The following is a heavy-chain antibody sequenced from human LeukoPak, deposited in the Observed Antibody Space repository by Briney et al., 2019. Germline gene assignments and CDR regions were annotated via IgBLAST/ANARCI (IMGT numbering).Heavy chain of an antibody. D-gene: IGHD1-26*01. CDR3: ASGGIYYGAAFDS. J-gene: IGHJ4*02. CDR2: INWNGGST. CDR1: GFTFSSYS. Sequence: GGSLRLSCAASGFTFSSYSMNWVRQAPGKGLEWVSGINWNGGSTGYADSVKGRFTISRDNAKNSLYLQMNSLRAEDTALYYCASGGIYYGAAFDSWGQGTLVTVSS. V-gene: IGHV3-20*04.